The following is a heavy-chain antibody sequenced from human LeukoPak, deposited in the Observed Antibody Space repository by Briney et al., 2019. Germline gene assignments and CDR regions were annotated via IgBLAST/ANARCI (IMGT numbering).Heavy chain of an antibody. CDR1: GYTFTSYA. Sequence: GASVKVSCKASGYTFTSYAMNWVRQAPGQGLEWMGWINTNTGNPTYAQGFTGRFVFSLDTSVSTAYLQISSLKAEDTAVYYCARDRADHDFWSVGNYYYYGMDVWGQGTTVTVSS. CDR3: ARDRADHDFWSVGNYYYYGMDV. V-gene: IGHV7-4-1*02. D-gene: IGHD3-3*01. CDR2: INTNTGNP. J-gene: IGHJ6*02.